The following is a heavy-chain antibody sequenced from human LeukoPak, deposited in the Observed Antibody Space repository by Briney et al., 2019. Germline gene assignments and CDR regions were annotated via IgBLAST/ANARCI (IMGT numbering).Heavy chain of an antibody. CDR2: ISYDGSNK. V-gene: IGHV3-30*18. J-gene: IGHJ6*03. Sequence: GGSLRLSCAASGFTFSSYGMHWVRQAPGKGLEWVAVISYDGSNKCYADSVKGRFTISRDNSKNTLYLQMNSLRAEDTAVYYCAKDGAYCSGGSCYYYYMDVWGKGTTVTVSS. CDR3: AKDGAYCSGGSCYYYYMDV. D-gene: IGHD2-15*01. CDR1: GFTFSSYG.